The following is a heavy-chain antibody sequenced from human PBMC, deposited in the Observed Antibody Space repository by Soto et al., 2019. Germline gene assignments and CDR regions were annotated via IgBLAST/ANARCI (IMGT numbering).Heavy chain of an antibody. CDR3: AKEHAATLRVYYMDV. CDR2: ISYDGSNK. CDR1: GFTFSSYG. J-gene: IGHJ6*03. V-gene: IGHV3-30*18. Sequence: QVQLVESGGGVVQPGRSLRLSCAASGFTFSSYGMHWVRQAPGKGLEWVAVISYDGSNKYYADSVKGRFTISRDNSKNTLYLQMNSLRAEDTAVYYCAKEHAATLRVYYMDVWGKGTTVTVSS. D-gene: IGHD2-15*01.